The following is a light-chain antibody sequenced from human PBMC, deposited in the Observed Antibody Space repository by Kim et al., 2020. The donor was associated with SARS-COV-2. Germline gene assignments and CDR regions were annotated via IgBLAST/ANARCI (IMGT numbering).Light chain of an antibody. CDR3: QAWDSSTRNYV. CDR2: QDN. V-gene: IGLV3-1*01. CDR1: KLGDKY. J-gene: IGLJ1*01. Sequence: SYELTQPPSVSVSPGQTASITCSGYKLGDKYVSWYQQKPGQSPVVVIYQDNQLPSGIPERFSGSNSGNTATLTISGTQAMDEADYYCQAWDSSTRNYV.